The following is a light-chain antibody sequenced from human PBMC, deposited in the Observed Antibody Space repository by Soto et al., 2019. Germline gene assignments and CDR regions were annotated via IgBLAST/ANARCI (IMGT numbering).Light chain of an antibody. J-gene: IGKJ1*01. V-gene: IGKV3-20*01. CDR2: GAS. Sequence: EIVLTQSPGTLSLSPGERATLSCRASQSVSSSYLAWYQQKPGQAPRLLIYGASIRVKGIPDRFIGSGSGTDFTLTISRLEPEDLAVYYCQHYVTSLTTVGQGTKVDI. CDR1: QSVSSSY. CDR3: QHYVTSLTT.